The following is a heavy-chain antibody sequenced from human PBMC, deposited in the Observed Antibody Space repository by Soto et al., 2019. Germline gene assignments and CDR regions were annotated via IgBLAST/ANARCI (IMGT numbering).Heavy chain of an antibody. V-gene: IGHV5-51*01. CDR3: ARHEDGYNSWNPFDY. CDR1: GYSFTSYW. J-gene: IGHJ4*02. D-gene: IGHD5-12*01. CDR2: IYPGDSDT. Sequence: RGESLKISCKGSGYSFTSYWIGLVRQMPGKGLEWMGIIYPGDSDTRYSPSFQGQVTISADKSISTAYLQWSSLKASDTAMYYCARHEDGYNSWNPFDYWGQGTLVTVSS.